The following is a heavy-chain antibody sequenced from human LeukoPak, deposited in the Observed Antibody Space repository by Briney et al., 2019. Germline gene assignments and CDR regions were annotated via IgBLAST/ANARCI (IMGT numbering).Heavy chain of an antibody. CDR2: ISSSSSTI. CDR3: AKDLFYGDYPYWYFDL. CDR1: GFTFSSYG. Sequence: GGSLRLSCAASGFTFSSYGMTWVRQAPGKGLEWVSYISSSSSTIYYADSVKGRFTISRDNAKNSLYLQLNSLRAEDTAVYYCAKDLFYGDYPYWYFDLWGRGTLVTVSS. D-gene: IGHD4-17*01. V-gene: IGHV3-48*01. J-gene: IGHJ2*01.